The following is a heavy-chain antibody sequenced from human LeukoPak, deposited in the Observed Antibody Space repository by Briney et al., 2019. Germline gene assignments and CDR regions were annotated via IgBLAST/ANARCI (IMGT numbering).Heavy chain of an antibody. CDR3: ASAVVVINRFDY. Sequence: PSETLSLTCAVYGGSFSGYYWSWIRQPPGKGLEWIGEISHSGSTNYNPSLKSRVTISVDTSKNQFSLKLSSVTAADTAVYYCASAVVVINRFDYWGQGTLVTVSS. V-gene: IGHV4-34*01. J-gene: IGHJ4*02. D-gene: IGHD3-22*01. CDR2: ISHSGST. CDR1: GGSFSGYY.